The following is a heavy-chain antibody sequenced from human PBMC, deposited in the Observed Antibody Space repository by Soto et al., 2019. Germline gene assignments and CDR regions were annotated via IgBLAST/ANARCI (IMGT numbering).Heavy chain of an antibody. D-gene: IGHD3-22*01. CDR2: ISGYNGNT. J-gene: IGHJ4*02. V-gene: IGHV1-18*04. CDR3: ARADYYDSSGYYGY. Sequence: QVQLVQSGAEVKKPGASVKVSCKASGYTFTIYGISWVRQAPGQGLEWIGWISGYNGNTDYAQNLQDRVTLTTDASTSSVYMELRSLRSDDTAVYYCARADYYDSSGYYGYWGQGTLITVSS. CDR1: GYTFTIYG.